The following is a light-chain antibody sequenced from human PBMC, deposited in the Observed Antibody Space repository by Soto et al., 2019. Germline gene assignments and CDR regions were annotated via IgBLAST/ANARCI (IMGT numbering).Light chain of an antibody. CDR2: DVS. Sequence: QSALTQPASVSGSPGQSITISCTGTSSDVGGYNYVSWYQQHPGKAPKLMIYDVSNWPSGVSNRLSGSKSGNTASLTISGLQAEDEANYYCSSYTSSSIVVFGGGTKLTVL. CDR3: SSYTSSSIVV. V-gene: IGLV2-14*01. CDR1: SSDVGGYNY. J-gene: IGLJ2*01.